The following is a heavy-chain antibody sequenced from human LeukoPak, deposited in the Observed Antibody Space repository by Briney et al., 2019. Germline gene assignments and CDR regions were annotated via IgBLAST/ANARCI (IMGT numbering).Heavy chain of an antibody. CDR2: ISGGGIGT. Sequence: PGGSLRLSCAASGFTFSNYAMSWVRQAPGKGLEWVSAISGGGIGTYSADSVKGRFTISRDNSKNTLYLQMNSLRAEDTAVYYCAKDDRQLPYDYWGQGTLVTVSS. D-gene: IGHD1-26*01. CDR1: GFTFSNYA. V-gene: IGHV3-23*01. J-gene: IGHJ4*02. CDR3: AKDDRQLPYDY.